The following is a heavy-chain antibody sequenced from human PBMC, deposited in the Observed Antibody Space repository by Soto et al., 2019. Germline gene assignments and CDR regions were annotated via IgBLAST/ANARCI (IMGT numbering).Heavy chain of an antibody. CDR3: ARARGRGVENAFDI. Sequence: GGSLRLSCAASGFTFSSYSMNWVRQAPGKGLEWVSYISSSSNIIYYGDSVKGRFTISRDNAKNSLYLLMNSLRAEDTAVDYCARARGRGVENAFDIWGQGTMVTVSS. CDR1: GFTFSSYS. D-gene: IGHD3-10*01. CDR2: ISSSSNII. V-gene: IGHV3-48*04. J-gene: IGHJ3*02.